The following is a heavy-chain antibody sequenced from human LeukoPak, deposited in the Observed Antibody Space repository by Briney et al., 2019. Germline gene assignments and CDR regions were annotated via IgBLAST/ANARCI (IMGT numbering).Heavy chain of an antibody. CDR1: GGSFSGYY. V-gene: IGHV4-34*01. J-gene: IGHJ5*02. Sequence: SETLSLTCAVYGGSFSGYYWSWIRQPPGKGLEWIGEINHSGSTNYNPSLKSRVTISVDTSKNQFSLKLSSVTAADTAVYYCARGLLILAARGWFDPWGQGTLVTVSS. CDR2: INHSGST. D-gene: IGHD6-6*01. CDR3: ARGLLILAARGWFDP.